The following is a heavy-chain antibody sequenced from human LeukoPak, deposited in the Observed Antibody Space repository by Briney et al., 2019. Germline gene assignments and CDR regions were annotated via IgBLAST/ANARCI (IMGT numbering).Heavy chain of an antibody. Sequence: VASVKVSCKASGGTFSSYAISWVRQAPGQGLEWMGGIIPIFGTANYAQKFQGRVTITADESTSTAYMELSSLRSEDTAVYYCARGGMDDAFDIWGQGTMVTVSS. CDR3: ARGGMDDAFDI. CDR2: IIPIFGTA. V-gene: IGHV1-69*13. D-gene: IGHD1-26*01. J-gene: IGHJ3*02. CDR1: GGTFSSYA.